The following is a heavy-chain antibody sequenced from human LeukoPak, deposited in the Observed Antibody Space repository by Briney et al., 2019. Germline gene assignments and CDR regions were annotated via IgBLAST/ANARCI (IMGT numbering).Heavy chain of an antibody. J-gene: IGHJ4*02. D-gene: IGHD6-13*01. CDR2: INPNSGGI. V-gene: IGHV1-2*02. CDR3: ARVPPYSRSWYYFDN. CDR1: GYTFTSYY. Sequence: ASVKVSCKASGYTFTSYYMHWVRQAPGQGLEWMGWINPNSGGIRYAQKFQGRVTVTRDTSITTAYMELSRLTSDDTAVYYCARVPPYSRSWYYFDNWGQGSLVTVSS.